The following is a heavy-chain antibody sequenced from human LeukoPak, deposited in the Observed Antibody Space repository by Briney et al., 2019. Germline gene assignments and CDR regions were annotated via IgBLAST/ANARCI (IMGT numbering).Heavy chain of an antibody. J-gene: IGHJ6*02. CDR2: ISSSSSYI. CDR1: GFTFSSYS. Sequence: GRSLRLSCAASGFTFSSYSMNWVRQAPGKGLEWVSSISSSSSYIYYADSVKGRFTISRDNAKNSLYLQMNSLRAEDTAVYYCARALAAAAGMDVWGQGTTVTVSS. V-gene: IGHV3-21*01. D-gene: IGHD6-13*01. CDR3: ARALAAAAGMDV.